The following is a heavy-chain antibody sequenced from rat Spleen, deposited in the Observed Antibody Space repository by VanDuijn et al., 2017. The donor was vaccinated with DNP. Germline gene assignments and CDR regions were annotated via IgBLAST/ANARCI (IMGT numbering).Heavy chain of an antibody. CDR2: ITNSGGST. CDR1: GFTFSNYG. D-gene: IGHD1-11*01. J-gene: IGHJ4*01. CDR3: AKDVDYGFAMGS. Sequence: EVQLVESGGGLVQPGRSLKLSCAASGFTFSNYGMAWVSQAPTKGLEWVASITNSGGSTYYPDSVEGRITLSRDNAKSTLYLQMDSLRSEDTATYYCAKDVDYGFAMGSWVQRSSLTVSS. V-gene: IGHV5S13*01.